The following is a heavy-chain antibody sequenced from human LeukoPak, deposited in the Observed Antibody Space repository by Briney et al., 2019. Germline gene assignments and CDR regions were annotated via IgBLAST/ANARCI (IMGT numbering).Heavy chain of an antibody. Sequence: GGSLRLSCAASGFTFSSYGMHWVRQAPGKGVEWVAVISYDGSNKYYADSVKGRFTISRDNSKNTLYLQMNSLRAEDTAVYYCAKDVSQRRDVYNYFDYWGQGTLVTVSS. CDR3: AKDVSQRRDVYNYFDY. V-gene: IGHV3-30*18. CDR2: ISYDGSNK. J-gene: IGHJ4*02. CDR1: GFTFSSYG. D-gene: IGHD5-24*01.